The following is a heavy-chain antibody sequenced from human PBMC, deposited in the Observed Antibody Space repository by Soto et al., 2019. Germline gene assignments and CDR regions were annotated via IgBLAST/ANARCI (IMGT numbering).Heavy chain of an antibody. D-gene: IGHD4-17*01. CDR2: IYYDGST. CDR1: GASISSGTFY. J-gene: IGHJ4*02. CDR3: ANYPTTVTSDY. V-gene: IGHV4-39*01. Sequence: SETLSLTCTVSGASISSGTFYWGWIRQPPGKGLESIANIYYDGSTYYNPSLKSRVTISLDTSKNQFSLKLSSVTAADTAVYYCANYPTTVTSDYWGQGTLVTVSS.